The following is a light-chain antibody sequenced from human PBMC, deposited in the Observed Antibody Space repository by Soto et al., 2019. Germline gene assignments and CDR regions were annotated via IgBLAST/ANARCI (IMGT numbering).Light chain of an antibody. CDR3: CSYTSSATYVV. CDR2: SVN. CDR1: SSDVGSYDY. Sequence: QSVLIQPPSVSGSPGQSVTISCTGTSSDVGSYDYVSWYQQHPGTVPKPMIYSVNTQPSGVPDRFSGSKSGNTASMTISGLQAEDEAAYLSCSYTSSATYVVFGGVTKVTVL. V-gene: IGLV2-11*01. J-gene: IGLJ2*01.